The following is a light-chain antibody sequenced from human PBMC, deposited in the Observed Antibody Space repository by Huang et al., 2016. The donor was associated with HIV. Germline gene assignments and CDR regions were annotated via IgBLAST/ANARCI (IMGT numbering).Light chain of an antibody. V-gene: IGKV3-11*01. CDR2: DAS. CDR3: QQRDNWPPIT. CDR1: QSATTY. J-gene: IGKJ5*01. Sequence: EIVLTQSPATLSLSPGERATLSCRASQSATTYLAWYQQKSGQPPRLLIYDASNRAAGIPARFRGSGSGTDFTLTISGLEPEDFGVYYCQQRDNWPPITFGQGTRLEIK.